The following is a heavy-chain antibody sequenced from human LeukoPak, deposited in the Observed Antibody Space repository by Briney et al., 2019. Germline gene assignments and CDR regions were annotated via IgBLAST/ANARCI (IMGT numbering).Heavy chain of an antibody. CDR1: GFTFCSYA. CDR3: AIVIGSGWSHDY. CDR2: ISGSGGST. D-gene: IGHD6-19*01. Sequence: GGSLRLSCAASGFTFCSYAMSWVPPAPGKGVEWVSAISGSGGSTYYADSVKGRFTISRDNSKNTLYLQMNSLRAEDTAVYYCAIVIGSGWSHDYWGQGTLVTVSS. V-gene: IGHV3-23*01. J-gene: IGHJ4*02.